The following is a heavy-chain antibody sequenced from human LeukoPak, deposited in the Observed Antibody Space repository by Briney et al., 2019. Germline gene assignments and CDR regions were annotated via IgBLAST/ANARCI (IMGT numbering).Heavy chain of an antibody. CDR2: ISSSGSTI. D-gene: IGHD2-15*01. Sequence: PGGSLRLSCAASGLTFSFYEMNWVRQAPGKGLEWVSYISSSGSTIYYADSVKGRFTISRDNAKNSLYLQMNSLRAEDTAVYYCARSSSGGSCYDYWGQGTLVTVSS. CDR3: ARSSSGGSCYDY. J-gene: IGHJ4*02. CDR1: GLTFSFYE. V-gene: IGHV3-48*03.